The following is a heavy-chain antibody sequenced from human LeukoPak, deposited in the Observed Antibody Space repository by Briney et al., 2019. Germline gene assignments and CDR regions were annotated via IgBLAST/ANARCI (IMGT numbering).Heavy chain of an antibody. CDR1: GFTFSSYW. Sequence: GGSLRLSCAASGFTFSSYWMSWVRQAPGKGLEWVANIKQDGSEKYYVDSVKGRFTISRDNAKSSLYLQMNSLRAEDTAVYYCARAMVVAATRLVWFDPWGQGTLVTVSS. CDR2: IKQDGSEK. V-gene: IGHV3-7*03. D-gene: IGHD2-15*01. J-gene: IGHJ5*02. CDR3: ARAMVVAATRLVWFDP.